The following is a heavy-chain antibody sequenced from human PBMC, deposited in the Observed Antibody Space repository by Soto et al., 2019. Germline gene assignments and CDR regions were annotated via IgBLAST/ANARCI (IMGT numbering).Heavy chain of an antibody. CDR3: ARVTRRIAAAGPMNNWFDP. D-gene: IGHD6-13*01. CDR1: GGSISSSSYY. J-gene: IGHJ5*02. Sequence: SETLSLTCTVSGGSISSSSYYWGWIRQPPGKGLEWIGSIYYSGSTYYNPSLKSRVTISVDTSKNQFSLKLSSVTAADTAVYYCARVTRRIAAAGPMNNWFDPWGQGTLVTVSS. V-gene: IGHV4-39*01. CDR2: IYYSGST.